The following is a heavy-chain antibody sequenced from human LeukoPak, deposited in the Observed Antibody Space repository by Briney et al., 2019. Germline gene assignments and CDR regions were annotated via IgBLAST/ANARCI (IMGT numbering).Heavy chain of an antibody. CDR3: ARDGGGNWFDP. CDR1: GGSISSYY. D-gene: IGHD3-16*01. J-gene: IGHJ5*02. Sequence: PSETLSLTCTVSGGSISSYYWSWLRQPPGKGLEWIGYIYYSGSTNYNPSLKSRVTISVDMPKNQFSLKLSSVTAADTAVYYCARDGGGNWFDPWGQGTLVTVSS. V-gene: IGHV4-59*01. CDR2: IYYSGST.